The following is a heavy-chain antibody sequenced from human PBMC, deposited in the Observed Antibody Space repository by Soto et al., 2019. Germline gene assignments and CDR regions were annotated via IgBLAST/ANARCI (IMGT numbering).Heavy chain of an antibody. V-gene: IGHV1-69*13. D-gene: IGHD5-12*01. CDR2: IIPIFGTA. CDR1: GGTFSSYA. Sequence: VASVKVSCKASGGTFSSYAISWVRQAPGQGLEWMGGIIPIFGTANYAQKFQCRVTITADESTSTAYMELSSLRSEDTAVYYCAIIEVVATIPGRHYYYYGMDVWVQGTTVTAP. CDR3: AIIEVVATIPGRHYYYYGMDV. J-gene: IGHJ6*02.